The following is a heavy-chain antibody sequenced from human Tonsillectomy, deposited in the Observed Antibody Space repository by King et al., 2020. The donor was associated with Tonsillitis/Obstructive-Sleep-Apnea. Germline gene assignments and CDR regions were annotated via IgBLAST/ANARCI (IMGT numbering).Heavy chain of an antibody. CDR1: GFTFISYA. CDR3: AKPITDYYESSGSDLDY. CDR2: ISGSGGST. J-gene: IGHJ4*02. Sequence: VQLVESGGGLVQPGGSLRLSCAASGFTFISYAMSWVRQAPGKGLEWVSAISGSGGSTYYADSVEGRFTISRDNSKNTLCLQMNSLRAEDTAVFYCAKPITDYYESSGSDLDYWGQGALVTVSS. V-gene: IGHV3-23*04. D-gene: IGHD3-22*01.